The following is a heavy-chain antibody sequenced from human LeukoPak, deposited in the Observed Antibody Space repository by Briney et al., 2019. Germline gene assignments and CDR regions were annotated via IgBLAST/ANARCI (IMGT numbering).Heavy chain of an antibody. CDR2: ISSSSSYI. D-gene: IGHD6-13*01. CDR3: ARDLGAAAGL. J-gene: IGHJ4*02. Sequence: GGSLRLPCAASGFTFSSYSMNWVRQAPGKGLEWVSSISSSSSYIYYADSVKGRFTISRDNAKNSLYLQMNSLRAEDTAVYYCARDLGAAAGLWGQGTLVTVSS. CDR1: GFTFSSYS. V-gene: IGHV3-21*01.